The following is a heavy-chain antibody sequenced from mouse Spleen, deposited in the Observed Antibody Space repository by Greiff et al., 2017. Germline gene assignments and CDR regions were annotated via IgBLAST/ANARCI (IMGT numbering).Heavy chain of an antibody. CDR3: GRNGYYGSIHFAY. V-gene: IGHV1-47*01. J-gene: IGHJ3*01. D-gene: IGHD1-1*01. CDR1: GYTFTTYP. CDR2: FHPYNDDT. Sequence: QVQLQQSGAELVKPGASVKMSCKASGYTFTTYPIEWMKQNHGKSLEWIGNFHPYNDDTKYNEKFKGKATLTVEKSSSTVYLELSRLTSDDSAVYCRGRNGYYGSIHFAYWGQGTLVTVSA.